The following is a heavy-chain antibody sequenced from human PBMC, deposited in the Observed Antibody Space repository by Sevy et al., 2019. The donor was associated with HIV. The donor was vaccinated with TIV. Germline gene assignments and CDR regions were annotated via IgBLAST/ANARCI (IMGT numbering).Heavy chain of an antibody. CDR1: GYTFTGYY. D-gene: IGHD1-26*01. CDR2: INPNSGGT. Sequence: ASVKVSCKASGYTFTGYYMHWVRQAPGQGLEWMGWINPNSGGTNYAQKFQGRVTMTRDTSISTAYMERSRLRSDDTAVYRCARNVMGATSYYYGMDVWGQGTTVTVSS. J-gene: IGHJ6*02. V-gene: IGHV1-2*02. CDR3: ARNVMGATSYYYGMDV.